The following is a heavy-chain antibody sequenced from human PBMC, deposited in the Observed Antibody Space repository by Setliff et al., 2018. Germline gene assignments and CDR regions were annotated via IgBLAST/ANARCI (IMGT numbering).Heavy chain of an antibody. J-gene: IGHJ4*02. CDR2: TKEDGSEK. D-gene: IGHD3-10*01. Sequence: PGESLKISCEASGFIFSSLWMSWVRQAPGRGLEWVANTKEDGSEKYYVDSVKGRFTISRDNAENSLYLQMNSLRTEDTGVYYCVKVKKPLIRGSGFDYWGRGTLVTVSS. V-gene: IGHV3-7*01. CDR3: VKVKKPLIRGSGFDY. CDR1: GFIFSSLW.